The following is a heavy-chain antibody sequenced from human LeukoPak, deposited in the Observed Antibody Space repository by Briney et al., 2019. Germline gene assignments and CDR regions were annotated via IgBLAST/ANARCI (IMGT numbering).Heavy chain of an antibody. J-gene: IGHJ4*02. CDR1: GGAFSGYA. D-gene: IGHD6-13*01. CDR2: IIPIFGTA. CDR3: ARRIAAAGHFDY. Sequence: ASVKVSCKASGGAFSGYAISWVRQAPGQGLEWMGGIIPIFGTANYAQKFQGRVTITADESTSTAYMELSSLRSEDTAVFYCARRIAAAGHFDYWGQGTLVTVSS. V-gene: IGHV1-69*13.